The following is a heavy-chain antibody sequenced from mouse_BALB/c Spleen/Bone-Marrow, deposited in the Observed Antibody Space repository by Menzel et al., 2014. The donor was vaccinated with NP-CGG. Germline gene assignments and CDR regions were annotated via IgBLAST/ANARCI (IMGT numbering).Heavy chain of an antibody. CDR3: ARPKGFALDY. V-gene: IGHV1-4*01. J-gene: IGHJ2*01. CDR2: DNPRSGYA. CDR1: GYTFTDYT. Sequence: VQLQQSGAELASPGASVKMSCKASGYTFTDYTIQWVKQRPGQGLEWIGYDNPRSGYANYNQKFKDKATLAADKSSSTAFMQLSSLTSEDSAVYYCARPKGFALDYWGQGTALTVSS.